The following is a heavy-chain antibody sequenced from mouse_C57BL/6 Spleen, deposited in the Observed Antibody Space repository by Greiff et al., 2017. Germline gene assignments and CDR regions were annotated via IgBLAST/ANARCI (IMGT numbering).Heavy chain of an antibody. CDR2: ISSGSSTI. V-gene: IGHV5-17*01. CDR3: ARPPDCYGSSYWYFDV. J-gene: IGHJ1*03. D-gene: IGHD1-1*01. CDR1: GFTFSDYG. Sequence: EVKLVESGGGLVKPGGSLKLSCAASGFTFSDYGMHWVRQAPEKGLEWVAYISSGSSTIYYADTVKGRFTISRDNAKNTLFLQMTSLRSEDTAMYYCARPPDCYGSSYWYFDVWGTGTTVTVSS.